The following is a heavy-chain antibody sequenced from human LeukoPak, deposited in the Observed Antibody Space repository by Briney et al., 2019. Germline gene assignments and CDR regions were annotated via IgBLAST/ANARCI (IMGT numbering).Heavy chain of an antibody. CDR1: GYSFTSYW. CDR2: IYPAGSDT. V-gene: IGHV5-51*01. CDR3: AGGKGATIDY. D-gene: IGHD1-26*01. Sequence: GESLKISCKASGYSFTSYWIGWVRQMPGKGLEWMGIIYPAGSDTTYGPPFRGQVTISVDKSISTAYLQWNSLKPSDTAMYYCAGGKGATIDYWGQGTLVTVSS. J-gene: IGHJ4*02.